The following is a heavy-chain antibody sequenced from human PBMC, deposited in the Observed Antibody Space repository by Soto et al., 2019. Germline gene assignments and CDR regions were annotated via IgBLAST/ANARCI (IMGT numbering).Heavy chain of an antibody. D-gene: IGHD1-1*01. CDR3: VRDGTKTLRDWFDP. J-gene: IGHJ5*02. CDR2: IYATGTT. V-gene: IGHV4-4*07. CDR1: GASISGFY. Sequence: PSETLSLTCTVSGASISGFYWSWIRKSAGKGLEWIGRIYATGTTDYNPSLKSRVMMSVDTSKKQFTLKLRSVTAADTAVYYCVRDGTKTLRDWFDPWGQGISVTVSS.